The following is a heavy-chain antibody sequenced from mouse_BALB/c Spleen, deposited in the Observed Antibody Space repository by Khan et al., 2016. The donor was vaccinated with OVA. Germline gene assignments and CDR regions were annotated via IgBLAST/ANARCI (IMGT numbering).Heavy chain of an antibody. J-gene: IGHJ3*01. CDR2: ISSGSSII. Sequence: EVELVESGGGLVQPGGSRKLSCAASGFTFNNFGMHWVRQAPEKGLEWVAYISSGSSIIYYADTVKGRFTISRDNPKNTLFLQMTSLRSEDTAMYYCARCDGFWFAYWGLGTLGTVSA. D-gene: IGHD2-3*01. CDR3: ARCDGFWFAY. V-gene: IGHV5-17*02. CDR1: GFTFNNFG.